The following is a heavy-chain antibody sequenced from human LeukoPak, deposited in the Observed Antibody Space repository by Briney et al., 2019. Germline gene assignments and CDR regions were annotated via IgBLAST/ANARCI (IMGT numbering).Heavy chain of an antibody. CDR1: GYTFTSYG. Sequence: ASVKVSCKASGYTFTSYGISWVRQAPGQGLEWMGWISAYNGNTSYAQKLQGRVTMTTDTSTSTAYMELRSLRSDDTAVYYCARDPGYSSGWYSNWFDPWGQGTLVTVSS. CDR2: ISAYNGNT. V-gene: IGHV1-18*01. J-gene: IGHJ5*02. D-gene: IGHD6-19*01. CDR3: ARDPGYSSGWYSNWFDP.